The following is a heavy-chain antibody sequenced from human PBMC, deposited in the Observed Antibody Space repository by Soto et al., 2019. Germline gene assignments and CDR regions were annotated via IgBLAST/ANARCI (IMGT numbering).Heavy chain of an antibody. D-gene: IGHD4-17*01. CDR1: GYTFTSFG. Sequence: VQLVQSGAEVKKPGASVRVSCKASGYTFTSFGLSWVRQAPGQGPEWMGWISPESDKATYAHKFQGRITMTTDTSTTTAYRELRSRRSDDTAVYYCTSDLFFISPTTVATDAYWGQGTLVSVS. V-gene: IGHV1-18*01. CDR3: TSDLFFISPTTVATDAY. J-gene: IGHJ4*02. CDR2: ISPESDKA.